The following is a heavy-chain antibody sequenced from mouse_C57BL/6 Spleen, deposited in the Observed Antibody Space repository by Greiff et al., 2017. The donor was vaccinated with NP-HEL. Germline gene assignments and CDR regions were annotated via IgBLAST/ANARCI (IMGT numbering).Heavy chain of an antibody. CDR2: IDPNSGGT. CDR3: ARREDDCDGAMDY. V-gene: IGHV1-72*01. Sequence: VQLQQSGAELVKPGASVKLSCKASGYTFTSYWMHWVKQRPGRGLEWIGRIDPNSGGTKYNEKFKSKATLTVDKPASTAYLQLSSLTSEDSAVYYCARREDDCDGAMDYWGQGTSVTVSS. D-gene: IGHD2-4*01. J-gene: IGHJ4*01. CDR1: GYTFTSYW.